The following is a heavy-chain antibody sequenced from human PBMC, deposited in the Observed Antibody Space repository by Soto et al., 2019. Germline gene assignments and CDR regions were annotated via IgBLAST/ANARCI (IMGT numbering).Heavy chain of an antibody. CDR3: ARPRSHYYDRSAERAFDL. V-gene: IGHV1-69*13. CDR2: IIPLFGTT. D-gene: IGHD3-22*01. CDR1: GGTFNNYA. Sequence: SVKVSCKASGGTFNNYAISWVRQAPGQGLEWMGGIIPLFGTTNYAQKFQGRVTITADESRSTAYMELSSLRSEDTAFYYCARPRSHYYDRSAERAFDLWGQGTMVTVSS. J-gene: IGHJ3*01.